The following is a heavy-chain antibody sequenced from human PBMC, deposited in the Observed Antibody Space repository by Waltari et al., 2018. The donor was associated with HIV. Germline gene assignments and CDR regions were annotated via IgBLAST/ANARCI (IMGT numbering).Heavy chain of an antibody. CDR1: GYTLSDFS. V-gene: IGHV1-24*01. CDR3: ATTHYYDSSGSRIDY. D-gene: IGHD3-22*01. Sequence: QVQLVQSGAEVKKPGASVKVSCKVSGYTLSDFSKHWVRQAPGKGLEWLGGSHPEDSETIYAQNFQGRVTMTEDTSTDTAYMELSSLRSEDTAVYYCATTHYYDSSGSRIDYWGQGTLVTVSS. J-gene: IGHJ4*02. CDR2: SHPEDSET.